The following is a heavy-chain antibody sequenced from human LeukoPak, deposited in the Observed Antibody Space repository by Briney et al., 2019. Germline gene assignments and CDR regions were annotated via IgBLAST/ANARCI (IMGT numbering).Heavy chain of an antibody. CDR2: INHSGST. J-gene: IGHJ4*02. D-gene: IGHD5-18*01. Sequence: PSETLSLTCAVYGLSFSGYYWSWIRQPPGKGPEWVGEINHSGSTNYNPSLKSRVSISADTSKNQFSLKLSSVTAADTAVYYCARTGETAMDSRGLFDYWGQGTLVTVSS. CDR3: ARTGETAMDSRGLFDY. CDR1: GLSFSGYY. V-gene: IGHV4-34*01.